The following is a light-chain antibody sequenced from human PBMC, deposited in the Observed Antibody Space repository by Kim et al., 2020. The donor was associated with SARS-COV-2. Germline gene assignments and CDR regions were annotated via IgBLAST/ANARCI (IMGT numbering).Light chain of an antibody. Sequence: GQSVTISCSGGDSNIANTYVYWYQQLPGAAPKPLIYGNTQRPSGVPDRFSGSKSGTSASLAISELRPEDEADYYCAAWDASLSARLFGGGTQLTVL. CDR1: DSNIANTY. CDR3: AAWDASLSARL. CDR2: GNT. J-gene: IGLJ2*01. V-gene: IGLV1-47*02.